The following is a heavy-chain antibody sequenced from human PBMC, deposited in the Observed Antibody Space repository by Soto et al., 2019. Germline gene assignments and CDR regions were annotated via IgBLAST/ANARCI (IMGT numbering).Heavy chain of an antibody. V-gene: IGHV4-59*01. CDR2: MSNTGST. D-gene: IGHD2-15*01. CDR1: GGSISRYY. J-gene: IGHJ4*02. CDR3: AGINTGIAATSFDY. Sequence: SETLSLTCTVSGGSISRYYWSWIRQPPGKGLEWIGYMSNTGSTVYNPSFKSRVTISVDTSKNQFSLKLNSVTAADTAVYYCAGINTGIAATSFDYWGQGTLVTVSS.